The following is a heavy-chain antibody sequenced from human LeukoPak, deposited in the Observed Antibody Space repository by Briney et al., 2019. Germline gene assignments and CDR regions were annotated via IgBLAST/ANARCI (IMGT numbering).Heavy chain of an antibody. D-gene: IGHD6-19*01. CDR1: GGTFSSYA. V-gene: IGHV1-69*05. Sequence: GSSVKVSCKASGGTFSSYAISWVRQAPGQGLEWMGGIIPIFGTANYAQKFQGRVTITTDESTSTAYMELSSLRSEDTAVYYRARVTYDRGWYYFDYWGQGTLVTVSS. CDR2: IIPIFGTA. CDR3: ARVTYDRGWYYFDY. J-gene: IGHJ4*02.